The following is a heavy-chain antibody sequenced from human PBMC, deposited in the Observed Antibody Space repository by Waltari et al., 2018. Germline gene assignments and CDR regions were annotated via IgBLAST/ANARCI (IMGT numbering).Heavy chain of an antibody. V-gene: IGHV3-30*02. J-gene: IGHJ3*01. CDR2: LHYDGYGS. Sequence: QVQLVESGGRVVPPGGSLTLSCTASEFTLGNYGMHWVRQAPGKGLESVAFLHYDGYGSLYADSVKGRFTISRDTSTNTLFLLMNNLRPEDTAVYYCAKVGVGLTTWYPFDVWGQGTMVTVSS. CDR3: AKVGVGLTTWYPFDV. CDR1: EFTLGNYG. D-gene: IGHD1-1*01.